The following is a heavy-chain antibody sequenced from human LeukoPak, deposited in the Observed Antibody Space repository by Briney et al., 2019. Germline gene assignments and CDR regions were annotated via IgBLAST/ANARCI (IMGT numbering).Heavy chain of an antibody. CDR3: ARDHYYDFWSGYETLFDY. Sequence: GASVTVSCTASGGTFSSYAISWVRQAPGQGLEWMGGIIPIFGTANYAQKFQGRVTITADESTSTAYMELSSLRSEDTAVYYCARDHYYDFWSGYETLFDYWGQGTLVTVSS. D-gene: IGHD3-3*01. CDR1: GGTFSSYA. J-gene: IGHJ4*02. CDR2: IIPIFGTA. V-gene: IGHV1-69*13.